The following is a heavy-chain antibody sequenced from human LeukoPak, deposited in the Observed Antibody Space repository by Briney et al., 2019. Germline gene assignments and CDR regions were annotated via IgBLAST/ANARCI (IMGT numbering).Heavy chain of an antibody. CDR3: ATEPTRTPYYYMDV. V-gene: IGHV4-4*07. D-gene: IGHD1-1*01. CDR1: GGSISSYY. CDR2: ISSSGSA. Sequence: SETLSLTCTVSGGSISSYYWNWIRQPAGKGLEWIGRISSSGSANNNPSLKSRVTLSVDTSRNQLSLILNSVTAADTAVFYCATEPTRTPYYYMDVWGKGTTVIVSS. J-gene: IGHJ6*03.